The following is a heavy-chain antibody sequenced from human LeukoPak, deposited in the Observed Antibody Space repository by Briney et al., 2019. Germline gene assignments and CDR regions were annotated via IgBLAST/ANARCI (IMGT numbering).Heavy chain of an antibody. V-gene: IGHV4-59*01. CDR3: AREDRTYYYYYMDV. J-gene: IGHJ6*03. Sequence: SETLSLTCTVSGGSISSYYWSWIRQPPGKGLEWIGYIYYSGGTNYNPSLKSRVTISVDTSKNQFSLKLSSVTAADTAVYYCAREDRTYYYYYMDVWGKGTTVTVSS. CDR2: IYYSGGT. CDR1: GGSISSYY.